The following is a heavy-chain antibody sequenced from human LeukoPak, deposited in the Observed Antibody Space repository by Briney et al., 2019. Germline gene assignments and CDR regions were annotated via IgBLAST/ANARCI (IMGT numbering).Heavy chain of an antibody. V-gene: IGHV4-61*02. Sequence: SETLSLTCTVSGGSISSGSYYWSWILQPAGKGLEWIGRIYTSGSNNYNPSLKSRVIISVDTSKNQFSLKLSSVTAADTAVYYCAREDYSNYWFDPWGQGTLVTVSS. CDR1: GGSISSGSYY. CDR2: IYTSGSN. CDR3: AREDYSNYWFDP. J-gene: IGHJ5*02. D-gene: IGHD4-11*01.